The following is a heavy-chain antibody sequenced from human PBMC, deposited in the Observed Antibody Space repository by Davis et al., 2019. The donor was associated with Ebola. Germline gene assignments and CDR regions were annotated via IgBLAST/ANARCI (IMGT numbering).Heavy chain of an antibody. D-gene: IGHD6-13*01. J-gene: IGHJ4*02. CDR1: GGTFSSYA. CDR2: IIPIFGTA. CDR3: ARGKQQLVAPLDY. V-gene: IGHV1-69*06. Sequence: SVKVSCKASGGTFSSYAISWVRQAPGQGLEWMGGIIPIFGTANYAQKFQGRVTITADKSTSTAYMELSSLRSEDTAVYYCARGKQQLVAPLDYWGQGTLVTVSS.